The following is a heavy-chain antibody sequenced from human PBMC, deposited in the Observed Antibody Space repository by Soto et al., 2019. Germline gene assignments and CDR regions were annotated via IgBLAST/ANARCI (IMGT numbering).Heavy chain of an antibody. CDR1: GGSISSTGHY. CDR3: AILMGVVTVDY. V-gene: IGHV4-39*02. J-gene: IGHJ4*02. Sequence: QLQLQESGPGLVKPSETLSLTCSVSGGSISSTGHYWGWIRQPPGKGLEWIGNIYYAGSPYYNPCLKSRVTISVDTSKNHFSLALTSVTAADTAVYYCAILMGVVTVDYWGQGALVTVSS. CDR2: IYYAGSP. D-gene: IGHD2-21*02.